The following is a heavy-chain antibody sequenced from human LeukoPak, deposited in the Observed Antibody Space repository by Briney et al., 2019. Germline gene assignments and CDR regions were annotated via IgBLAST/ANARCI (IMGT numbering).Heavy chain of an antibody. CDR2: ISSSGSTI. J-gene: IGHJ6*03. V-gene: IGHV3-11*01. D-gene: IGHD4-11*01. CDR1: GFTFSDYY. CDR3: ARRPHYSNYDAYYYMDV. Sequence: PGGSLRLSCAASGFTFSDYYMSWIRQAPGKGLEWVSYISSSGSTIYYADSVKGRFTIYRDNAKNSLYLQMNSLRAEDTAVYYCARRPHYSNYDAYYYMDVWGKGTTVTVSS.